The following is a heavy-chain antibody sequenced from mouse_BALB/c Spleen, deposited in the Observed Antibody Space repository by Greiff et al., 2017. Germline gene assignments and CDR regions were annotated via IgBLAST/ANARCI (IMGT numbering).Heavy chain of an antibody. V-gene: IGHV10-1*02. Sequence: EVQLVESGGGLVQPKGSLKLSCAASGFTFNTYAMNWVRQAPGKGLEWVARIRSKSNNYATYYADSVKDRFTISRDDSQSMLYLQMNNLKTEDTAMYYCVRQPLYYGNYGAMDYWGQGTSVTVSS. CDR2: IRSKSNNYAT. CDR3: VRQPLYYGNYGAMDY. D-gene: IGHD2-1*01. J-gene: IGHJ4*01. CDR1: GFTFNTYA.